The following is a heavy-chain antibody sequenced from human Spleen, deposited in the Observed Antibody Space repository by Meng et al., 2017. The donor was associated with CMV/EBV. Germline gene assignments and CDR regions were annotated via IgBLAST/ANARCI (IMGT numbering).Heavy chain of an antibody. D-gene: IGHD2-2*01. V-gene: IGHV1-2*02. CDR1: GYTFTGYY. Sequence: ASVKVSCKASGYTFTGYYMHWVRQAPGQGLEWMGWINPNSGGTNYAQKFQGRVTMTRDTSISTAYMEVNSLRSDDTAVYYCARVWGSWGHCSSGDCFLGRDYWGQGTLVTVSS. CDR3: ARVWGSWGHCSSGDCFLGRDY. J-gene: IGHJ4*02. CDR2: INPNSGGT.